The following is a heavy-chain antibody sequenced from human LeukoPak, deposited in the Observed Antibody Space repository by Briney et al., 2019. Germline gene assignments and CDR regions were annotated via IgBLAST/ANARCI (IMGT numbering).Heavy chain of an antibody. Sequence: SETLSLTCIVSGVSISSDYWAWIRQTPGKGLEWIGYIYYSGAPTYYNPSLKSRVTISIDTSKNQFSLKLNSVMAADTAVYYCAKGYYFPDYWGQGTLVTVSS. CDR3: AKGYYFPDY. D-gene: IGHD2/OR15-2a*01. CDR1: GVSISSDY. V-gene: IGHV4-59*01. CDR2: IYYSGAPT. J-gene: IGHJ4*02.